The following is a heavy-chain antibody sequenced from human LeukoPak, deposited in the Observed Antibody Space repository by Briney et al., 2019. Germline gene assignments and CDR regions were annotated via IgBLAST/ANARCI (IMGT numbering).Heavy chain of an antibody. J-gene: IGHJ6*03. CDR1: GYTLTELS. V-gene: IGHV1-24*01. Sequence: ASVKVSCKASGYTLTELSMHWVRQAPGKGLEWMGGFDPEDGETIYAQKFQGRVTMTEDTSTDTAYMELSSLRSEDTAVYYCATLMSVTNAYYYYMDVWGKGTTVTVSS. CDR3: ATLMSVTNAYYYYMDV. D-gene: IGHD3-3*01. CDR2: FDPEDGET.